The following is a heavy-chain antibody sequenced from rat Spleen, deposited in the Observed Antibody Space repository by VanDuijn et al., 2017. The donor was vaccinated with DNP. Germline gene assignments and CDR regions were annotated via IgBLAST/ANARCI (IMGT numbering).Heavy chain of an antibody. CDR3: ARGTGIPDYFDY. D-gene: IGHD1-4*01. Sequence: QVQLKETGPGLVQPTQTLSITCTVSGFSLTSYYMQWVRQTPGKGLEWMGFIRSGGSTDYNSALKSRLSISRDTSKSQVFLKMNSLQTEDIATYYCARGTGIPDYFDYWGQGVMVTVSS. CDR2: IRSGGST. J-gene: IGHJ2*01. CDR1: GFSLTSYY. V-gene: IGHV2-65*01.